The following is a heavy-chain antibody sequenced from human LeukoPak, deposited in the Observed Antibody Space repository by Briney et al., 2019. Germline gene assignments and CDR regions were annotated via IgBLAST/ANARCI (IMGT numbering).Heavy chain of an antibody. Sequence: SGTLSLTCAVSGGSISSSNWWSWVRQPPGKGLEWIGEIYHSGTTNYNPSLKSRVTMSVDKSKNQFSLKLSSVTAADTAVYYCANSYTRIFFFDYWGQGTLVTVSS. J-gene: IGHJ4*02. CDR3: ANSYTRIFFFDY. V-gene: IGHV4-4*02. D-gene: IGHD5-18*01. CDR2: IYHSGTT. CDR1: GGSISSSNW.